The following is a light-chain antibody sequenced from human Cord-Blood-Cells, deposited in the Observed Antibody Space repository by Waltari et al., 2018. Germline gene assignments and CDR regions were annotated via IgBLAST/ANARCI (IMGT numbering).Light chain of an antibody. CDR1: SSDVGGYNY. CDR2: EVR. J-gene: IGLJ3*02. V-gene: IGLV2-14*01. CDR3: SSYTSSSTLWV. Sequence: QSALTQPASVSGSPGQSITISCTGTSSDVGGYNYVSWYQQHPGKAPKLMIYEVRNRPSGVSNRFSGSKSGNTASLTSSGLQAEDEADYYCSSYTSSSTLWVFGGGTKLTVL.